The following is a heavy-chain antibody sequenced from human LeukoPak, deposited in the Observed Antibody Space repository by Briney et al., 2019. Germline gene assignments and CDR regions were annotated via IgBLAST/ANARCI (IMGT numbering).Heavy chain of an antibody. CDR3: ARHTRYCSSTSCYYYYMDV. D-gene: IGHD2-2*01. V-gene: IGHV1-8*03. CDR1: GYTFTSYD. J-gene: IGHJ6*03. CDR2: MNPNSGNT. Sequence: ASVKVSCKASGYTFTSYDINWVRQATGQGLEWMGWMNPNSGNTGYAQKFQGRVTITRNTSISTAYMELSSLRSEDTAVYYCARHTRYCSSTSCYYYYMDVWGKGTTVTVSS.